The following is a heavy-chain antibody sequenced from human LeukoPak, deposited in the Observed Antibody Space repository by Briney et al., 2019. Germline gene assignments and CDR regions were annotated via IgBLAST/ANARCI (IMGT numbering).Heavy chain of an antibody. CDR2: ISYDGSNK. D-gene: IGHD3-10*01. Sequence: PGGSLRLSCAASGFTFSNYAIHWVRQAPGKGLEWVAVISYDGSNKYYADSVKGRFTISRDNAKNSLYLQMNSLRAEDTALYYCVRITMVRGPYWGQGTLVTVSS. CDR3: VRITMVRGPY. CDR1: GFTFSNYA. V-gene: IGHV3-30-3*01. J-gene: IGHJ4*02.